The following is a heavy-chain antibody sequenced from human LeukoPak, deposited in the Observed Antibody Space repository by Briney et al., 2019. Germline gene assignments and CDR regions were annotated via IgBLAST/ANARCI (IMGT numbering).Heavy chain of an antibody. V-gene: IGHV1-3*01. J-gene: IGHJ3*02. CDR2: INAGNGNT. D-gene: IGHD3-22*01. CDR1: GYTFTSYA. CDR3: ARADYYDSSGYLDSGAFDI. Sequence: GASVKVSCKASGYTFTSYAMHWVRQAPGQRLEWMGWINAGNGNTKYSQKFQGRVTITRDTSASTAYMELSSLRSEDTAVYYCARADYYDSSGYLDSGAFDIWGQGTMVTVSS.